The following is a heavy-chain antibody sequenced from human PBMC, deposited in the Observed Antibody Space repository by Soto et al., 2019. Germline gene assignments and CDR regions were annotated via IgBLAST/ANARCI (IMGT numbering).Heavy chain of an antibody. CDR1: GFTFSSFA. CDR2: ISGSGDGT. J-gene: IGHJ4*02. V-gene: IGHV3-23*01. CDR3: AGPGHSYQDY. Sequence: PGGSLRLSCAASGFTFSSFALSWVRQAPGKGLEWVSAISGSGDGTDYADSVKGRFTISRDNSKNTLYLQMNSLRAEDTAVYYCAGPGHSYQDYWGPGALVHVTS. D-gene: IGHD3-16*02.